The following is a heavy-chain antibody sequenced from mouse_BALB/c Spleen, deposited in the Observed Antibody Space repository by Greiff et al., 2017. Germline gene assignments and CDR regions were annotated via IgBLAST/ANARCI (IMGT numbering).Heavy chain of an antibody. CDR2: INPSNGGT. V-gene: IGHV1S81*02. CDR3: TRSGGYDYDGYFDV. Sequence: QVQLKESGAELVKPGASVKLSCKASGYTFTSYYMYWVKQRPGQGLEWIGEINPSNGGTNFNEKFKSKATLTVDKSSSTAYMQLSSLTSEDSAVYYCTRSGGYDYDGYFDVWGAGTTVTVSS. J-gene: IGHJ1*01. CDR1: GYTFTSYY. D-gene: IGHD2-4*01.